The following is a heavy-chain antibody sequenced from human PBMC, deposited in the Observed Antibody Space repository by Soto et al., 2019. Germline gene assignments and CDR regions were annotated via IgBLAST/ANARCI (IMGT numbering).Heavy chain of an antibody. V-gene: IGHV5-51*01. Sequence: PGESLKISCKGSGYSFFSHWIGWVRQMPGKGLEWVRIIYPADSETRYSPSFQGQVTISVDKSINTAYLQWSSLKASDTAMYYCARRPWLSGYYDYWGQGTLVTVS. CDR3: ARRPWLSGYYDY. D-gene: IGHD3-22*01. CDR1: GYSFFSHW. J-gene: IGHJ4*02. CDR2: IYPADSET.